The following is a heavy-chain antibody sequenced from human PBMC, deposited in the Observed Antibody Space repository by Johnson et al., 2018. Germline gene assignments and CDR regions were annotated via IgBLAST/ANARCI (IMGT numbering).Heavy chain of an antibody. D-gene: IGHD6-19*01. V-gene: IGHV3-49*03. CDR3: HGGVPLAVAGTPGYCQH. Sequence: VQLVESGGGLVQPGRSLRLSCTASGFTFGDYAMSWFRQAPGKGLEWVGFIRSKAYGGTTEYAASVKGRFTISRDDSQSIAFVQMNSLKTGDPAVYSCHGGVPLAVAGTPGYCQHWGQGTLVTVSS. J-gene: IGHJ1*01. CDR1: GFTFGDYA. CDR2: IRSKAYGGTT.